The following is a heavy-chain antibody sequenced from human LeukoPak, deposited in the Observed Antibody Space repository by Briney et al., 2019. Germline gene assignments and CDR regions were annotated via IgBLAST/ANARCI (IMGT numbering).Heavy chain of an antibody. CDR1: GFTFSSYA. D-gene: IGHD1-14*01. CDR2: ISYDGSNK. J-gene: IGHJ6*02. V-gene: IGHV3-30-3*01. Sequence: PGGSLRLSCAASGFTFSSYAMHWVRQAPGKGLEWVAVISYDGSNKYCADSVKGRFTISRDSSKNTLYLQMNSLRAEDTAVYYCAKVSGGGLYYDGMDVWGQGTTVTVSS. CDR3: AKVSGGGLYYDGMDV.